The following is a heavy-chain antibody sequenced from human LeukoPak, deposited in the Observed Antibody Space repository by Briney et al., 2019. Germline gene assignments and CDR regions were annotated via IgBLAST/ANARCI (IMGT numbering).Heavy chain of an antibody. CDR3: ARGLGYCSGGSCPDY. Sequence: EGSLRLSCAASGFTFSTNWMHWVRQAPGKGLVWVSHISTDARTITYADFVKGRFTISRDNSKNTLYLQMNSLRAEDTAVYYCARGLGYCSGGSCPDYWGQGTLVTVSS. D-gene: IGHD2-15*01. CDR1: GFTFSTNW. V-gene: IGHV3-74*01. CDR2: ISTDARTI. J-gene: IGHJ4*02.